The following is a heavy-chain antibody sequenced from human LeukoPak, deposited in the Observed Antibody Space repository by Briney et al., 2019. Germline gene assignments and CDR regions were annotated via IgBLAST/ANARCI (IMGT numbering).Heavy chain of an antibody. J-gene: IGHJ4*02. Sequence: PGGSLRLSCAASGFTFSGSAMHWVRQASGKGLEWVGRIRSKANSYATVYAASVKGRFTISRDDSKNTAYLQMNSLKSEETAVYYCKAVAATGNYWGQGTLVTVSS. D-gene: IGHD2-15*01. V-gene: IGHV3-73*01. CDR1: GFTFSGSA. CDR3: KAVAATGNY. CDR2: IRSKANSYAT.